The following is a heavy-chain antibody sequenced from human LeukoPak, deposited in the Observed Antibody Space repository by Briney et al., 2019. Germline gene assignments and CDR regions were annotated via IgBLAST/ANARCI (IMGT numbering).Heavy chain of an antibody. CDR1: GFTISSHW. Sequence: GRSLRLSCAASGFTISSHWMSWVRQAPGKGLEWVSAISGSGGSTYYADSVKGRFTISRDNSKNTLYLQMNSLRAEDTAVYYCAKDLTGYSSLNWFDPWGQGTLVTVSS. CDR3: AKDLTGYSSLNWFDP. CDR2: ISGSGGST. J-gene: IGHJ5*02. V-gene: IGHV3-23*01. D-gene: IGHD6-19*01.